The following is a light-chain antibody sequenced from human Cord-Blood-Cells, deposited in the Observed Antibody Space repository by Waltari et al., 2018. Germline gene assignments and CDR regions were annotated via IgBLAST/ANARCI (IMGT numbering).Light chain of an antibody. Sequence: DIVMTQSPDSLAVSLCERATINCTSSQSVLYSSNNKNYLTCNQQKPGQPPKLLIYWASTRASGVPDRFSGSGSGTDFTLTISSLQAEDVAVYYCQQYYSTPYTFGQGTKLEIK. CDR3: QQYYSTPYT. V-gene: IGKV4-1*01. J-gene: IGKJ2*01. CDR2: WAS. CDR1: QSVLYSSNNKNY.